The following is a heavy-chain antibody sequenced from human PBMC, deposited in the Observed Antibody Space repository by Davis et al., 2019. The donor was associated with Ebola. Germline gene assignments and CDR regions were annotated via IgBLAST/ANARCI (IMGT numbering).Heavy chain of an antibody. CDR2: IHNSGST. V-gene: IGHV4-59*01. CDR3: ARLYCSGSECSPHWYDP. J-gene: IGHJ5*02. CDR1: GDAISAYH. Sequence: PSETLSLTCTVTGDAISAYHWSWIRQPPGRGLEWLGYIHNSGSTQYNPSLKSRVTMSVDTSKNQFSLSLTSVTAADTALYYCARLYCSGSECSPHWYDPWGQGTLVTVSS. D-gene: IGHD2-8*02.